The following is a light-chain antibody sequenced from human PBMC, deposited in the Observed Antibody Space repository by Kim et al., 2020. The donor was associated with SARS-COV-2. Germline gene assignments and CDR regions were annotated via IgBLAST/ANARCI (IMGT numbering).Light chain of an antibody. Sequence: SCSPGERAPLPCRASQSVSGSYLAWYQQIPSQAPRLLMYGASSRATGMSDRFSGSGSGTDFTLTIGRRETVDFAVYYCQQYGSSRTFGQGTKLE. V-gene: IGKV3-20*01. CDR1: QSVSGSY. CDR2: GAS. CDR3: QQYGSSRT. J-gene: IGKJ2*01.